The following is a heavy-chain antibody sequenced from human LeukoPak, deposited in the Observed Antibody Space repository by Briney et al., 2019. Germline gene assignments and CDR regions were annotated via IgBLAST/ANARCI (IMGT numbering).Heavy chain of an antibody. CDR2: MNPNSGNT. J-gene: IGHJ4*02. D-gene: IGHD6-19*01. CDR3: ARVASGWYSLNY. V-gene: IGHV1-8*03. CDR1: GYTFTSYD. Sequence: ASVKVSCKASGYTFTSYDINWVRQATGQGLEWMGWMNPNSGNTGYAQKFQGRVTITRNTFISTAYMELSSLRSEDTAVYYCARVASGWYSLNYWGQGTLVTVSS.